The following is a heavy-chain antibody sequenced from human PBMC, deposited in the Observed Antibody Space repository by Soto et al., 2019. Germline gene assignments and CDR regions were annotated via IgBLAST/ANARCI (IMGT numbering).Heavy chain of an antibody. J-gene: IGHJ4*02. Sequence: QTGGSLRLSCAASGFTFSTYAMNWVRQAPGKGLEWVSAIGGGRRNTYYADSVKGRFTISRDNSESTLYLQMNSLRAEDTAVYYCAKVYSDFWSGYPYYFDYWGQGILVTVSS. CDR1: GFTFSTYA. CDR3: AKVYSDFWSGYPYYFDY. CDR2: IGGGRRNT. D-gene: IGHD3-3*01. V-gene: IGHV3-23*01.